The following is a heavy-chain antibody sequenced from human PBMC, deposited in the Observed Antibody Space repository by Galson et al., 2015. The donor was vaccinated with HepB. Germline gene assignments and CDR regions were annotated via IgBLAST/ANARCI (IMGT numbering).Heavy chain of an antibody. V-gene: IGHV3-33*08. CDR3: ARDRGNNYFDY. CDR2: IWYDGSNK. CDR1: GFTFSSYG. J-gene: IGHJ4*02. Sequence: SLRLSCAASGFTFSSYGMHWVRQAPGKGLEWVAVIWYDGSNKYYADSVKGRFTISRDNSKNTLYLQMNSLRAEDTAVYYCARDRGNNYFDYWGQGTLVTVSS.